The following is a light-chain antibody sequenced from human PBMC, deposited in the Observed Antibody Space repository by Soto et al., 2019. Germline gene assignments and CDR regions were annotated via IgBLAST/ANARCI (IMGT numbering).Light chain of an antibody. CDR2: AAS. Sequence: DIQMTQSPSSLSASVGDRVTNTCRASHIISSYLSWYQQKPGKAPNLLIYAASSLQSGVPSRFSGSGSGTDFTLTISSLQPEDFATYYCQQSYSTPFTFGPGTKVDIK. CDR3: QQSYSTPFT. CDR1: HIISSY. J-gene: IGKJ3*01. V-gene: IGKV1-39*01.